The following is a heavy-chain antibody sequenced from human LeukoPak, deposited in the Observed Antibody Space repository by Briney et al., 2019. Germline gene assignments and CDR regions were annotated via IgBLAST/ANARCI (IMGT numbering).Heavy chain of an antibody. V-gene: IGHV1-18*01. D-gene: IGHD2-2*01. CDR3: ARDHLRYCSSTSCRSFDY. CDR1: GYTFTSYG. CDR2: ISAYNGNT. Sequence: GASVKVFCKASGYTFTSYGISWVRQAPGQGLEWMGWISAYNGNTNYAQKLQGRVTMTTDTSTSTAYMELRSLRSDDTAVYYCARDHLRYCSSTSCRSFDYWGQGTLVTVSS. J-gene: IGHJ4*02.